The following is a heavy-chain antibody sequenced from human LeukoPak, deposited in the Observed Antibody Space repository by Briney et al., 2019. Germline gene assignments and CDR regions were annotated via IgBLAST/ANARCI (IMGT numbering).Heavy chain of an antibody. J-gene: IGHJ6*02. CDR3: RVTIFGPWGMDV. CDR1: GGSFSGYY. Sequence: TSETLSLTCAVYGGSFSGYYWSWIRQPPGKGLEWIGEINHSGSTNYNPSLKSRVTISVDTSKNQFSLKLSSVTAADTAVYYCRVTIFGPWGMDVWGQGTTVTVSS. D-gene: IGHD3-3*01. V-gene: IGHV4-34*01. CDR2: INHSGST.